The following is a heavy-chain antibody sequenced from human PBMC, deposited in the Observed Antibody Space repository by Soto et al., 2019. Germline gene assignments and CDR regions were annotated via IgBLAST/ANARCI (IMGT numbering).Heavy chain of an antibody. V-gene: IGHV4-59*08. D-gene: IGHD2-21*01. CDR2: IYYSAST. CDR3: ARHLPYSDSDSYTIDY. CDR1: GGSISSYY. Sequence: SETLSLTCTVSGGSISSYYWSWIRQPPWKGLEWIGYIYYSASTNYSPSLKSRVTISVDTSKNQFSLNLSSVTAADTAVYYCARHLPYSDSDSYTIDYWGLGTLLTVSS. J-gene: IGHJ4*02.